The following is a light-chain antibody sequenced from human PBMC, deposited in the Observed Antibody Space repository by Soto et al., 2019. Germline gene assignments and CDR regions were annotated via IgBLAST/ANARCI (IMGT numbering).Light chain of an antibody. CDR1: PSVTTF. V-gene: IGKV3-11*01. CDR3: QQRNTWPPVT. CDR2: GAF. Sequence: PGERPTLSCRASPSVTTFLAWYQQKPGQAPRLLIYGAFNRATGIPARFSGSGSGTDFTLTIRSLEPEDSAIYYCQQRNTWPPVTFGQGTRLEIK. J-gene: IGKJ5*01.